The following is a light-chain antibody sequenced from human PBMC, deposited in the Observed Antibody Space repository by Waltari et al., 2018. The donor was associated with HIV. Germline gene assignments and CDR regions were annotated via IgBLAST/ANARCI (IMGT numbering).Light chain of an antibody. CDR3: FSYAGNNYLL. J-gene: IGLJ2*01. CDR2: EVS. CDR1: SSDIGLYNF. Sequence: QSALTQPPSASGSPGQSVTIHCAGTSSDIGLYNFVSWYQHHPGKAPKLMISEVSRRPSGVPDRFSGSKSGNTASLTVSGLQAEDEAAYYCFSYAGNNYLLFGGGTKLTVL. V-gene: IGLV2-8*01.